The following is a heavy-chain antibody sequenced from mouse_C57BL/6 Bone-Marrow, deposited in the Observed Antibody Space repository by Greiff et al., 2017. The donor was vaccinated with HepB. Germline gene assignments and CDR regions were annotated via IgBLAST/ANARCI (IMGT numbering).Heavy chain of an antibody. V-gene: IGHV1-55*01. CDR1: GYTFTSYW. J-gene: IGHJ4*01. CDR3: ARGTITTVVPYAMDY. D-gene: IGHD1-1*01. Sequence: QVQLQQPGAELVKPGASVKMSCKASGYTFTSYWITWVKQMPGQGLEWIGDIYPGSGSTNYNEKFKSKATLTVDTSSSTAYMQLSSLTSEDSAVYYCARGTITTVVPYAMDYWGQGTSVTVSS. CDR2: IYPGSGST.